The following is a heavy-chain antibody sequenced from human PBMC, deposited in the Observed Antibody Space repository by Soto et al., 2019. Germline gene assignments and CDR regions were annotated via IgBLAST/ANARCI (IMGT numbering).Heavy chain of an antibody. CDR2: ISYDGSNK. J-gene: IGHJ3*02. D-gene: IGHD5-18*01. CDR3: AKEEGHVDTALEMATIREAFDI. Sequence: HPGGSLRLSCAASGFTFSSYGMHWVRQAPGKGLEWVAVISYDGSNKYYADSVKGRFTISRDNSKNTLYLQMNSLRAEDTAVYYCAKEEGHVDTALEMATIREAFDIWGQGTMVTVSS. V-gene: IGHV3-30*18. CDR1: GFTFSSYG.